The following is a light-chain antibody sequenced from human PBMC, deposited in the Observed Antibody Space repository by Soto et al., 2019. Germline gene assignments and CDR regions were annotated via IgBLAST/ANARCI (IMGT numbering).Light chain of an antibody. CDR3: QQYNTYSCT. J-gene: IGKJ1*01. Sequence: DLNMPQAPSTLSASVGDNFTITFXASQSIKSWLAWYQQKPGKAPKLLIYEACSLESGVPSRFGGSGSGTEFTLTTSSLQPDDFASYYCQQYNTYSCTFGQGTNLDIK. CDR2: EAC. V-gene: IGKV1-5*03. CDR1: QSIKSW.